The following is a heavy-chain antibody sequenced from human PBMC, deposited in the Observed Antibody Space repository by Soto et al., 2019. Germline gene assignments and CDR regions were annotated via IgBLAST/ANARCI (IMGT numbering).Heavy chain of an antibody. V-gene: IGHV5-51*01. D-gene: IGHD2-2*01. Sequence: GESLTISCTGSGYSFSTYWIGWVRQMPGKGLEWMGIVYPGDSDIRYSPSFQGQVTISADRSISTTYLQWSGLKASDTAMYYCARRYCSSVSCYLDYWGQGTRVTVSS. J-gene: IGHJ4*02. CDR3: ARRYCSSVSCYLDY. CDR2: VYPGDSDI. CDR1: GYSFSTYW.